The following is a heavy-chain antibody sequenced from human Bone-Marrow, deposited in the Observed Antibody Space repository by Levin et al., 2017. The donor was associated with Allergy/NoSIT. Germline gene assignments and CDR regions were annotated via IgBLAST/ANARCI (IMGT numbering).Heavy chain of an antibody. J-gene: IGHJ4*02. CDR3: ARAAFGGFDY. Sequence: VASVKVSCAASGVTFSGYWMHWVRQAPGKGLMWVSRINSDGSSTNYADSVTGRFTISRDNAKNTLYLQMNSLRADDTAVYYCARAAFGGFDYWGQGTLVNVYS. D-gene: IGHD4-23*01. CDR2: INSDGSST. V-gene: IGHV3-74*01. CDR1: GVTFSGYW.